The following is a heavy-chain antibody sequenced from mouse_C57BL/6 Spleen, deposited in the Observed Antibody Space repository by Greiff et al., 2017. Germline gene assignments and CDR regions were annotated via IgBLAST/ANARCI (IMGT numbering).Heavy chain of an antibody. CDR1: GYTFTDYN. V-gene: IGHV1-18*01. CDR2: INPNNGGT. D-gene: IGHD2-1*01. CDR3: ARREDGNYDY. Sequence: VQLKQSGPELVKPGASVKIPCKASGYTFTDYNMDWVKQSHGKSLEWIGDINPNNGGTFYNQKFKGKATLTVDKSSSTAYMELRSLTSEDTAVYYCARREDGNYDYWGQGTTLTVSS. J-gene: IGHJ2*01.